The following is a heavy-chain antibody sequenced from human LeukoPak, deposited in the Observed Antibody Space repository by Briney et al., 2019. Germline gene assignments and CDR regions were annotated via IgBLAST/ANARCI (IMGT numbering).Heavy chain of an antibody. CDR3: ARVMEVVVDDAFDI. J-gene: IGHJ3*02. V-gene: IGHV3-30*04. Sequence: GGSLRLSCAASGFTFSSYAMHWVRQAPGKGLEWVAVISYDGSNKYYADSVKGRFTISRDNSKNTLYLQMNSLRADDTAVYYCARVMEVVVDDAFDIWGQGTMVTVSS. D-gene: IGHD2-15*01. CDR2: ISYDGSNK. CDR1: GFTFSSYA.